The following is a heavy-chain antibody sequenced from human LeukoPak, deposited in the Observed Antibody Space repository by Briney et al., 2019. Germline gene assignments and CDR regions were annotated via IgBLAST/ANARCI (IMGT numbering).Heavy chain of an antibody. D-gene: IGHD4-17*01. CDR2: ISISGTKT. V-gene: IGHV3-23*01. CDR1: EFDFSTHA. Sequence: GGSLRLSCAASEFDFSTHAMTWVRQAPGQVLEWVSAISISGTKTYYADSVKGRFTISRDNSKNTLYLQMSSLRAEDTAVYYCANEIRPNDYWGQGTLVTVSS. CDR3: ANEIRPNDY. J-gene: IGHJ4*02.